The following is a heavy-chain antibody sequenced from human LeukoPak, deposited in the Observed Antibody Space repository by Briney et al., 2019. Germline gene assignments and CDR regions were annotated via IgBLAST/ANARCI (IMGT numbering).Heavy chain of an antibody. J-gene: IGHJ4*02. CDR3: ARDQGAQRHFFDY. Sequence: GGSLRLSCAASGFTVSSNYMSWVRQAPGKGLEWVSIIYTGDNTFYADSVKGRFTISRDNSKNTLYLQMNSLRAEDTAVYYCARDQGAQRHFFDYWGQGTLVTVSS. CDR2: IYTGDNT. CDR1: GFTVSSNY. D-gene: IGHD6-25*01. V-gene: IGHV3-66*01.